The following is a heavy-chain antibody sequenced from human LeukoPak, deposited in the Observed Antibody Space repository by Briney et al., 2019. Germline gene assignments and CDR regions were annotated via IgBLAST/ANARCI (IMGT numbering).Heavy chain of an antibody. CDR3: ARGFSGYYFNGH. J-gene: IGHJ4*02. CDR2: IIPIFGTA. D-gene: IGHD3-22*01. V-gene: IGHV1-69*05. Sequence: ASVKVSCKASGYTFTSYGISWVRQAPGQGLEWMGGIIPIFGTANYAQKFQGRVTITTDESTSTAYMELSSLRSEDTAVYYCARGFSGYYFNGHWGQGTLVTVSS. CDR1: GYTFTSYG.